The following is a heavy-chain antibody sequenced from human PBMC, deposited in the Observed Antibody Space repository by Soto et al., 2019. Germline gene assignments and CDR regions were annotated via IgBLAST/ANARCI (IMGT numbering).Heavy chain of an antibody. Sequence: QVQLVESGGDVVQPGRSLRLSCAASGFTFSSYGMHWVRQAPGKGLEWMAVITYDGSNKYYEDSVKGRFTISRDNSKNTLYLQMNSLRAEDTALYYCAKDKGEGRRYYFDSWGQGTLVTVSS. D-gene: IGHD3-16*01. CDR3: AKDKGEGRRYYFDS. CDR1: GFTFSSYG. CDR2: ITYDGSNK. J-gene: IGHJ4*02. V-gene: IGHV3-30*18.